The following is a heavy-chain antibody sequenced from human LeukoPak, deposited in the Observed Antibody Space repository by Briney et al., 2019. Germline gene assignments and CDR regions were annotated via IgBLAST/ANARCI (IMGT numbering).Heavy chain of an antibody. Sequence: GGSLRLSCAASGFTFSSYSMNWVRQAPGKGLEWVSSISSSSSSYIYYADSVKGRFTISRDNAKNSLYLQMNSLRAEDTAVYYCARDSGGSYYSAFDIWGQGTMVTVSS. CDR3: ARDSGGSYYSAFDI. V-gene: IGHV3-21*01. D-gene: IGHD1-26*01. J-gene: IGHJ3*02. CDR1: GFTFSSYS. CDR2: ISSSSSSYI.